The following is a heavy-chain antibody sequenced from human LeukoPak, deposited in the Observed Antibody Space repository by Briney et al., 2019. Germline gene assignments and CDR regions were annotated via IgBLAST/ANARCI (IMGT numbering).Heavy chain of an antibody. Sequence: ASVKVSCKASGYTFTAYYINWVRQAPGEGLEWMGWVNPNNGATNYAQKSQGRVTMTRDTSISAAYMELNDLRSDDTAVYYCARPLNGGEYDDAFEIWGQGTMVTVSS. CDR1: GYTFTAYY. J-gene: IGHJ3*02. CDR3: ARPLNGGEYDDAFEI. CDR2: VNPNNGAT. D-gene: IGHD3-16*01. V-gene: IGHV1-2*02.